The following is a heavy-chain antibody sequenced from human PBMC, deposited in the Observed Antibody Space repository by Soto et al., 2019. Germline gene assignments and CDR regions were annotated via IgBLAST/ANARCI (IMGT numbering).Heavy chain of an antibody. CDR3: ARKDWQLVDNWFDP. J-gene: IGHJ5*02. CDR1: GGSFSGYY. D-gene: IGHD6-6*01. Sequence: QVQLQQWGAGLLKPSETLSLTCAVYGGSFSGYYWSWIRQPPGKGLEWIGEINHSGSTNYNPSLKRRVTISVDTSKNQFSLKLSSVTAADTAVYYCARKDWQLVDNWFDPWGQGTLVTVSS. V-gene: IGHV4-34*01. CDR2: INHSGST.